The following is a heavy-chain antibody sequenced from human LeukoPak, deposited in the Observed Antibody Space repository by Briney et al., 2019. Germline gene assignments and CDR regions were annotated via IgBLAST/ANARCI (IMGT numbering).Heavy chain of an antibody. V-gene: IGHV4-34*01. CDR1: GVSLDDYY. J-gene: IGHJ4*02. CDR3: TRMTAGHDY. D-gene: IGHD2-21*02. CDR2: INHSGYT. Sequence: SETLSLTCAVSGVSLDDYYWSWVRQTPGKGLEWIGEINHSGYTNDSPSLKSRVTLSIDTSRKQFSLHLRSVTVADTGIYYCTRMTAGHDYWGQGTLVTVSS.